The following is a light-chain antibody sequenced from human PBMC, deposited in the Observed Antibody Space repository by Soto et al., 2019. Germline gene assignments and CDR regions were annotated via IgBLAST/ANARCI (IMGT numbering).Light chain of an antibody. CDR2: GAS. CDR3: QQYNNWPPWT. CDR1: QSVSSN. J-gene: IGKJ1*01. Sequence: TKSPSTLSVSPGERATLPCRASQSVSSNLAWYQQKPGQAPRLLIYGASTRATGIPARFSGSGSGTEFTLTISSLLSEDFAVYYCQQYNNWPPWTFGQGTKVDI. V-gene: IGKV3-15*01.